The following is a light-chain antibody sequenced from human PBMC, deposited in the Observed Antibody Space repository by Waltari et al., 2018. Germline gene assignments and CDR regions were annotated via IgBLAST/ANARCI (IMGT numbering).Light chain of an antibody. J-gene: IGKJ4*01. CDR2: DAS. CDR1: QSLITY. Sequence: EIVLTQSPATLSLSPGRRVTLSCRASQSLITYLAWYQQKPGQAPRLLIYDASNRATGIPARFSGSGSGTDFTLTISSLEPEDFAVYYCQQRYNWPVTFGGGTKVEIK. V-gene: IGKV3-11*01. CDR3: QQRYNWPVT.